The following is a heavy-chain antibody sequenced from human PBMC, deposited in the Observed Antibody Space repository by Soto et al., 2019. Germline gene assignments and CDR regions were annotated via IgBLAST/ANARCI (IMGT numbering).Heavy chain of an antibody. CDR3: ARGGGIPVTINWFDP. CDR2: IYYSETT. CDR1: GASIRSYY. Sequence: SETLSLTCTVSGASIRSYYWSWIRQPPGKGLEWIGYIYYSETTNHNPSLKSRVTISVDTSKNQFSLKLSSVTAADTAVYYCARGGGIPVTINWFDPWGQGTLVTVSS. J-gene: IGHJ5*02. D-gene: IGHD4-17*01. V-gene: IGHV4-59*01.